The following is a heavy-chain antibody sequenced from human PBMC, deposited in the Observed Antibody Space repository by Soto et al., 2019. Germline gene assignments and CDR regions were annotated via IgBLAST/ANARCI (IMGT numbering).Heavy chain of an antibody. CDR1: GGPISSSNHY. CDR2: IYYIGST. D-gene: IGHD6-13*01. J-gene: IGHJ6*03. CDR3: ARLGDRVNYYYMDV. V-gene: IGHV4-39*01. Sequence: QLQLQESGPGLVKPAETLSVTCTVSGGPISSSNHYWGWIRQPPGKGMEGIGSIYYIGSTYFNPYVQSRVTVSVDTSKNQFSLKVKSVTAADTPVYFCARLGDRVNYYYMDVWGKGTTVTVSS.